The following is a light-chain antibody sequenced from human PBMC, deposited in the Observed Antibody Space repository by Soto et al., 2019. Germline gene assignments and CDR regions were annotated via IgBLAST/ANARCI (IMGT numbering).Light chain of an antibody. V-gene: IGKV1-9*01. CDR1: QGISNY. J-gene: IGKJ1*01. Sequence: IKLTQSPSSLSASVGDRVSITCRASQGISNYLVWYQQKPGKAPNLLIYGASTLQGGVPSRFSGSGSGTDFTLTITSLEPEDFAMYYCQQYATSRTFGQGTKVDIK. CDR2: GAS. CDR3: QQYATSRT.